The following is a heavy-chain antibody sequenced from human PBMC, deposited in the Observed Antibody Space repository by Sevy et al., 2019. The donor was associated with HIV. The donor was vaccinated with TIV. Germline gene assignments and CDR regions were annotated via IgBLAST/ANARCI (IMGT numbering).Heavy chain of an antibody. D-gene: IGHD3-22*01. CDR2: ISYDGSNK. Sequence: GGSLRLSCAASGFIFSNYAIHWVRRAPGKGLEWVAVISYDGSNKHYAASVKGRFTISRDNSRNTLFLQMHSLRLDDTAVYYCARDPTFSSDTRGYYPFDSWGQGTLVTVSS. J-gene: IGHJ4*02. CDR3: ARDPTFSSDTRGYYPFDS. CDR1: GFIFSNYA. V-gene: IGHV3-30*04.